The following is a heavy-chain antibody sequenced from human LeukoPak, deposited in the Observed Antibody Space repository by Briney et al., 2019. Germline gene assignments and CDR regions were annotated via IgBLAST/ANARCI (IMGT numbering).Heavy chain of an antibody. CDR1: GYTFTSSD. CDR3: ARGRAGLAAAGTYDY. J-gene: IGHJ4*02. V-gene: IGHV1-8*01. D-gene: IGHD6-13*01. CDR2: INPNSGRT. Sequence: ASVKVSCKASGYTFTSSDLYWGRQAAGQELEWMGWINPNSGRTGYAQKFQGRVTMTAKTSISTAYMELSSLTFDDTAVYYCARGRAGLAAAGTYDYWGQGTLITVSS.